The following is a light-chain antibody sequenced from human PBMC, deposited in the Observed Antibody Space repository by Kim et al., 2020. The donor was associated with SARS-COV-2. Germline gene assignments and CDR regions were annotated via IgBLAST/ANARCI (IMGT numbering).Light chain of an antibody. CDR2: EVT. CDR1: RRDVGFYNY. Sequence: GQSVTISCTGTRRDVGFYNYVSWYQHHPGKAPHLLIYEVTQRPSGVPDRFSGSKSGNTASLTVSGLQAEDEADYYCSSYAGTNFFVFGTGTKVTVL. V-gene: IGLV2-8*01. CDR3: SSYAGTNFFV. J-gene: IGLJ1*01.